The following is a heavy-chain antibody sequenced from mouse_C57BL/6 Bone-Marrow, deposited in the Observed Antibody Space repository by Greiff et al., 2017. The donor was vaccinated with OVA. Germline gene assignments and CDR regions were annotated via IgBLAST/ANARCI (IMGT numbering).Heavy chain of an antibody. J-gene: IGHJ1*03. V-gene: IGHV1-64*01. CDR1: GYTFTSYW. CDR2: IHPNSGST. CDR3: ARSDYGSLHWYFDV. D-gene: IGHD1-1*01. Sequence: QVQLQQPGAELVKPGASVKLSCKASGYTFTSYWMHWVKQRPGQGLEWIGMIHPNSGSTNYNEKFKSKATLTVDKSSSTAYMQLSSLTSEDSAVYYGARSDYGSLHWYFDVWGTGTTVTVSS.